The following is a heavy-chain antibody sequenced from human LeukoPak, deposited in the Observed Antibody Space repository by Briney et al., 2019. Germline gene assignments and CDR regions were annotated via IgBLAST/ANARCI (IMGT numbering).Heavy chain of an antibody. CDR3: ARCGYNYGGHNWFDP. CDR2: IYTSGST. CDR1: GGSISSYY. V-gene: IGHV4-4*07. D-gene: IGHD5-18*01. Sequence: SETLSLTCTVSGGSISSYYWSWIRQPAGKGLEWIGRIYTSGSTNYNPSLKSRVTMSVDTSKNQFSLKLSSVTAADTAVYYCARCGYNYGGHNWFDPWGQGTLVTVSS. J-gene: IGHJ5*02.